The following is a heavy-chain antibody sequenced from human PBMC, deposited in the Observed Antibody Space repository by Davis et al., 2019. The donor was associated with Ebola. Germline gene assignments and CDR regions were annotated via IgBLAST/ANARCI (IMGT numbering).Heavy chain of an antibody. CDR2: ISSSSSTI. V-gene: IGHV3-48*02. D-gene: IGHD5-12*01. Sequence: GESLKISCTGSGFSFGDFGMSWYRQAPGKGLEWVSYISSSSSTIYYADSVKGRFTISRDNAKNSLYLQMNSLRDEDTAVYYCARPGRGYSGYDGMDVWGQGTTVTVSS. CDR3: ARPGRGYSGYDGMDV. J-gene: IGHJ6*02. CDR1: GFSFGDFG.